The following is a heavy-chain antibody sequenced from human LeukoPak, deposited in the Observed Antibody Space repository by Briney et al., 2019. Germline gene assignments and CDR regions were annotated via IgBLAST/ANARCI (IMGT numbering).Heavy chain of an antibody. Sequence: GGSLRLSCAASGFTVSSNYMSWVRQAPGKGLEWVSSISSSSSYIYYADSVKGRFTISRDNAKNSLYLQMNSLRAEDTAVYYCASPIVVVVAAPLGYWGQGTLVTVSS. D-gene: IGHD2-15*01. CDR2: ISSSSSYI. J-gene: IGHJ4*02. CDR1: GFTVSSNY. CDR3: ASPIVVVVAAPLGY. V-gene: IGHV3-21*01.